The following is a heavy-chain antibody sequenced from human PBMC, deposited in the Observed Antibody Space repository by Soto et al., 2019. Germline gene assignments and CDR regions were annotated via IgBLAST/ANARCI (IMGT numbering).Heavy chain of an antibody. J-gene: IGHJ6*02. CDR2: IIPIFGTA. D-gene: IGHD3-10*01. CDR3: ARDSGYYYGSGSYFYYYYYGMDV. CDR1: GGTFSSYA. V-gene: IGHV1-69*06. Sequence: QVQLVQSGAEVKKPGSSVKGSCKASGGTFSSYAISWVRQAPGQGLEWMGGIIPIFGTANYAQKFQGRVTITADKSTSTAYMALSSLRSEDTAVYYCARDSGYYYGSGSYFYYYYYGMDVWGQGTTVTVSS.